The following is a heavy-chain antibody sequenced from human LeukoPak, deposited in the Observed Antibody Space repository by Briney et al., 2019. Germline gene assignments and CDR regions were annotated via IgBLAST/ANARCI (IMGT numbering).Heavy chain of an antibody. CDR1: GFTFDDYA. Sequence: PGGSLRLSCAASGFTFDDYAMHWVRQAPGKGLVWVSGISWNSGSIGYADSVKGRFTISRDNAKNSLYLQMNSLRAEDTAVYYCAKVGEMATTSPVIYYFDYWGQGTLVTVSS. CDR2: ISWNSGSI. J-gene: IGHJ4*02. CDR3: AKVGEMATTSPVIYYFDY. V-gene: IGHV3-9*01. D-gene: IGHD5-24*01.